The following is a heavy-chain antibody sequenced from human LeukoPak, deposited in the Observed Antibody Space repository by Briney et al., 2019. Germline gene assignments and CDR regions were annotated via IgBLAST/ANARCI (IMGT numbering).Heavy chain of an antibody. CDR1: GFTFSSYA. J-gene: IGHJ4*02. D-gene: IGHD6-13*01. Sequence: GGSLRLSCAASGFTFSSYAMSWVRQAPGKGREWVSAISGSGGSTYYADSVKGRFTISRDNSKNTLYLQMNSLRAEDTAVYYCAKGRGRLGAGFDYWGQGTLVTVSS. CDR3: AKGRGRLGAGFDY. CDR2: ISGSGGST. V-gene: IGHV3-23*01.